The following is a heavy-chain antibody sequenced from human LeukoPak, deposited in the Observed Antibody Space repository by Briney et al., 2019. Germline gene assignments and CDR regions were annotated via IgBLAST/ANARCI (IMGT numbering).Heavy chain of an antibody. CDR2: ISAYNGNT. CDR3: ARDIFYYGSGSYYPQDWFDP. V-gene: IGHV1-18*01. Sequence: ASVKVSCKASGYTFTSYGISWVRQAPGQGLEWMGWISAYNGNTNYAQKLQGRVTVTTDTSTSTAYMELRSLRSDDTAVYYCARDIFYYGSGSYYPQDWFDPWGQGTLVTVSS. D-gene: IGHD3-10*01. J-gene: IGHJ5*02. CDR1: GYTFTSYG.